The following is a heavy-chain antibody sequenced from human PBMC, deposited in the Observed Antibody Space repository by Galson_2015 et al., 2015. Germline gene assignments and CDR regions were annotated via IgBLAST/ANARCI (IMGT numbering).Heavy chain of an antibody. Sequence: SLRLSCAASGLTFSDYYMSWIRQAPGKGLEWVSHISSSGSSTYYADSVKGRFTISGDSAKNSLYLQMNSLRAENTAVYYCARVGRGDAFDIWGQGTMVTVSS. V-gene: IGHV3-11*01. D-gene: IGHD2-15*01. CDR1: GLTFSDYY. CDR3: ARVGRGDAFDI. CDR2: ISSSGSST. J-gene: IGHJ3*02.